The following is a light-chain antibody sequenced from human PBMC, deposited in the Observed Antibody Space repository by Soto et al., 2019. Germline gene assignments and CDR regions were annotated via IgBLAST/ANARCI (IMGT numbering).Light chain of an antibody. V-gene: IGKV1-39*01. CDR3: QQSYSTPWT. J-gene: IGKJ1*01. CDR1: QSISSY. Sequence: DIQMTQSPSSLSASVGDRVTITCRASQSISSYLNWYQQKPGKAPTLLIYAASSLQSGVSSRFSGSGSGTDFTLTISSLQPEDFATYYCQQSYSTPWTFGQGTKVEIK. CDR2: AAS.